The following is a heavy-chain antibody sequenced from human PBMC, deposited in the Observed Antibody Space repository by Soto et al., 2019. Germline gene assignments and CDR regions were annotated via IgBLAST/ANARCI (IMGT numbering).Heavy chain of an antibody. D-gene: IGHD1-26*01. CDR1: GGTFSSYA. V-gene: IGHV1-69*01. J-gene: IGHJ6*01. CDR2: IIPIFGTA. CDR3: ARKNTTYYYGMEV. Sequence: QVQLVQSGAEVKKPGSSVKVSCKASGGTFSSYAISWVRQAPGQGLEWMGGIIPIFGTANYEQKFQGRVTITADESTSTAYMELSRLRSEDTAVYYCARKNTTYYYGMEVWGQGTTVNVSS.